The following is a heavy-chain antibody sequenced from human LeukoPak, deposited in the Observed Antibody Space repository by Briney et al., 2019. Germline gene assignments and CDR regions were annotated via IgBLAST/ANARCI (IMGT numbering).Heavy chain of an antibody. D-gene: IGHD2-2*01. Sequence: SETLSLTCTVSGGSISSSGYYWGWIRQPPGKGLEWIASIYYSGSTYYNPSLKSRVTISVDTSKNQLSLKLSSVTAADTAVYFCASTNCSSTSCFGANWFGPWGQGTLVTVSS. J-gene: IGHJ5*02. V-gene: IGHV4-39*01. CDR1: GGSISSSGYY. CDR2: IYYSGST. CDR3: ASTNCSSTSCFGANWFGP.